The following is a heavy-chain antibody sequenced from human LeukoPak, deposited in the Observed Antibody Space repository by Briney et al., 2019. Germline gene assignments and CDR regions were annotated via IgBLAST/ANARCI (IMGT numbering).Heavy chain of an antibody. J-gene: IGHJ4*02. CDR1: GFTFSSYT. CDR2: IDGGGRA. Sequence: GGSLRLSCAASGFTFSSYTMAWVRQAPGKGLEWVSAIDGGGRAYYADSAKVRVTISRDNSQDKQYLQMNSLRAEDTALYCCAKEPAYCGAGFYFLLDYWGQGT. CDR3: AKEPAYCGAGFYFLLDY. V-gene: IGHV3-23*01. D-gene: IGHD2-21*02.